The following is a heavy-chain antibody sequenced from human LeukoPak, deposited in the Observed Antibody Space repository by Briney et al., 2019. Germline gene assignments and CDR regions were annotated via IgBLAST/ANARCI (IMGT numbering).Heavy chain of an antibody. CDR3: ARGSPIAAYLYYYGMDV. D-gene: IGHD6-13*01. J-gene: IGHJ6*02. CDR1: GFTFSSYS. Sequence: PGGSLRLSCAASGFTFSSYSMNWVRQAPGKGLEWVSSISSSSSYIYYADSVKGRFTISRDNAKNSLYLQMNSLRAEDTAVYYCARGSPIAAYLYYYGMDVWGQGTTVTVSS. V-gene: IGHV3-21*01. CDR2: ISSSSSYI.